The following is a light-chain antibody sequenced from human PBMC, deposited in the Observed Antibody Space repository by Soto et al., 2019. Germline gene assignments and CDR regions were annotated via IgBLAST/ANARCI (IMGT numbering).Light chain of an antibody. V-gene: IGKV3-11*01. CDR3: QKRSNWPSIT. Sequence: EIVITQSPGSLSVSPAERASLSSRARQSVSTKLAWYPKTPGQAPRLIIYDASNRANGIPARFSGSGSGTDFTLTISSLELEDFAVYYCQKRSNWPSITFGQGTRLEIK. CDR2: DAS. CDR1: QSVSTK. J-gene: IGKJ5*01.